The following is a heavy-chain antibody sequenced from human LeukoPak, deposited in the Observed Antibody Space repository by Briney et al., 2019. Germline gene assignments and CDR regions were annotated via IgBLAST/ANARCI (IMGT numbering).Heavy chain of an antibody. CDR3: ARSCSSYYYILTGYCPFDY. J-gene: IGHJ4*02. CDR1: GGSISSSSYY. V-gene: IGHV4-39*01. D-gene: IGHD3-9*01. CDR2: IYYSGST. Sequence: SETLSLTCTVSGGSISSSSYYWGWIRQPPGKGLEWIGSIYYSGSTYYNPSLKSRVTISVDTSKNQFSLKLSSVTAADTAVYYCARSCSSYYYILTGYCPFDYWGQGTLVTVSS.